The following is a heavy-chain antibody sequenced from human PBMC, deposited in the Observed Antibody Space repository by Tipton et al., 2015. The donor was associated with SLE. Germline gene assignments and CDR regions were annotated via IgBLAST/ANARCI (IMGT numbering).Heavy chain of an antibody. CDR2: IFHGGST. Sequence: GSLRLSCAVFGCSISSRNWWSWVRQPPGKGLEWIGEIFHGGSTNYNASLQSRVTMSIDKSKNQFSLRLSSVTAADTAIYFCARLRSGWQLTDYYFDYWGQGTLVTVSS. D-gene: IGHD6-19*01. V-gene: IGHV4-4*01. CDR3: ARLRSGWQLTDYYFDY. J-gene: IGHJ4*02. CDR1: GCSISSRNW.